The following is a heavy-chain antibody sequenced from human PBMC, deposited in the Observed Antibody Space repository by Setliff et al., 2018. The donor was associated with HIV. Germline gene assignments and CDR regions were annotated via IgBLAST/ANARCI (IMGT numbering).Heavy chain of an antibody. CDR3: ARVRLRVPPSIFDY. CDR1: GASFSGYY. CDR2: INHSGIT. Sequence: KPSETLSLTCAVYGASFSGYYWAWIRQSPGTGLEWIGEINHSGITNYNPTLKSRVTISTDTSKNQFSLRLNSVTAADTAVYYCARVRLRVPPSIFDYWGQGARVTVSS. J-gene: IGHJ4*02. V-gene: IGHV4-34*01. D-gene: IGHD2-2*01.